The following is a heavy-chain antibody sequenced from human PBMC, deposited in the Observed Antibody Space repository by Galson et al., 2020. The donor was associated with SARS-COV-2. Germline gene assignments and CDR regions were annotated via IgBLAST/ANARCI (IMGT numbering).Heavy chain of an antibody. D-gene: IGHD3-10*01. CDR1: GFTFSRYW. CDR2: INSDGSTT. J-gene: IGHJ6*02. Sequence: GGSLRLFCAAAGFTFSRYWMHWVRQAPGKGLVWVSRINSDGSTTSYADSVKGRFTISRDNAKNILYLQMNSLRAEDTAVYYCARVSVTMIRGAPDYHYYGMDVWGQGTTVTVSS. CDR3: ARVSVTMIRGAPDYHYYGMDV. V-gene: IGHV3-74*01.